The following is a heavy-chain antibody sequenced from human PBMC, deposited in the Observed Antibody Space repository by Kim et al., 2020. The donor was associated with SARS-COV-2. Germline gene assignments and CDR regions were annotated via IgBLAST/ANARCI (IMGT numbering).Heavy chain of an antibody. Sequence: YSASMKGRFTISRDNGENSLYLQMNSLRAEDTAVYYCARDLVLYYGMDGLGQGTTVTVSS. D-gene: IGHD2-2*01. V-gene: IGHV3-21*01. J-gene: IGHJ6*02. CDR3: ARDLVLYYGMDG.